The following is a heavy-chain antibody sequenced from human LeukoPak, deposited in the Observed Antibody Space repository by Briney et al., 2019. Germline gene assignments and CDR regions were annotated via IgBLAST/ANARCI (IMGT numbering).Heavy chain of an antibody. CDR1: GGSISSSSYY. CDR2: IYYSGST. V-gene: IGHV4-39*01. CDR3: ARWRTATFDY. J-gene: IGHJ4*02. D-gene: IGHD1-14*01. Sequence: SETLSLTCTVSGGSISSSSYYWGWIRQPPGKGLEWIGSIYYSGSTYYNPSLKRRVTISVDTSKNQFSLKLSSVTAADTAVYYCARWRTATFDYWGQGILVTVSS.